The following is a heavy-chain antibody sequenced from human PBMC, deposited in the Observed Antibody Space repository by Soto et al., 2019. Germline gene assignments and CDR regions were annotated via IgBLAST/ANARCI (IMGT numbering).Heavy chain of an antibody. J-gene: IGHJ4*02. CDR3: ARASVSSYSRSWYGLGY. D-gene: IGHD6-13*01. Sequence: QVQLVQSGAEVKKPGSSVKVSCKASGGPFSSYAISWVRQPPGQGLEWMGGIIPIFGTANYAQKFQGRVTLTADESTSTAYMELSSLGSEDTAVYYCARASVSSYSRSWYGLGYLGQGSLVTGSS. CDR1: GGPFSSYA. CDR2: IIPIFGTA. V-gene: IGHV1-69*01.